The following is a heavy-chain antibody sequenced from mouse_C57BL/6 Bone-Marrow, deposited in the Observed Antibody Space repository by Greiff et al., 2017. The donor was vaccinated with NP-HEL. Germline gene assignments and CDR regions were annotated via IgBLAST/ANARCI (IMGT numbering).Heavy chain of an antibody. CDR2: IYPRSGNT. V-gene: IGHV1-81*01. CDR3: ASPYDYAFAY. J-gene: IGHJ3*01. Sequence: QVQLQQSGAELARPGASVKLSCKASGYTFTSYGISWVKQRTGQGLEWIGEIYPRSGNTYYNEKFKGKATLTADKSSSTAYMELRSLTSEDSAVYFCASPYDYAFAYWGQGTLVTVSA. CDR1: GYTFTSYG. D-gene: IGHD2-4*01.